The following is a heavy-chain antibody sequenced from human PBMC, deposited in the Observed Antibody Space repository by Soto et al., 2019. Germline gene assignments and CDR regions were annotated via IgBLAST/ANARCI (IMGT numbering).Heavy chain of an antibody. V-gene: IGHV4-4*02. J-gene: IGHJ6*02. D-gene: IGHD6-6*01. CDR3: ARGGTYSSSCLDV. CDR1: GGSISSSNC. Sequence: SETLSLTCAVSGGSISSSNCLRWFRHPPGKGLEWIGEIYHSGSTNYNPSLKSRVTISVDKSKNQFSLKLSSVTAADTAVYYCARGGTYSSSCLDVCGQGTTVTVSS. CDR2: IYHSGST.